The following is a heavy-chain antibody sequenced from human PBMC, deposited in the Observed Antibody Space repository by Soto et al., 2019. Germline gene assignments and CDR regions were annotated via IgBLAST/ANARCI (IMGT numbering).Heavy chain of an antibody. D-gene: IGHD6-19*01. V-gene: IGHV1-2*02. CDR2: INAKNGAT. CDR3: ARAREDSSGWFDH. CDR1: GYIFSGNY. Sequence: QVQLVQSGAEVRKPGASAKVSCKASGYIFSGNYLHWVRRAPGQGLEWMAWINAKNGATNYAQKFRGRATVTRDTSISTTYLELSGLTSDDTAVYYCARAREDSSGWFDHWGQGTQVTVSP. J-gene: IGHJ5*02.